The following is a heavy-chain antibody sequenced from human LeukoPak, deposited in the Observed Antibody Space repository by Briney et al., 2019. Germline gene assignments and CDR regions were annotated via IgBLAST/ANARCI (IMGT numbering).Heavy chain of an antibody. CDR1: GGPLSNYY. CDR2: INHSGST. V-gene: IGHV4-34*01. D-gene: IGHD5-18*01. Sequence: SETLSLTCAVHGGPLSNYYWSWIRQPPGKGLEWIGEINHSGSTNYNPSLKSRVTMSVDTSKNQFSLKLGSATAADTAVYYCARVYSYGFSSIDYWGQGTLVTVSS. CDR3: ARVYSYGFSSIDY. J-gene: IGHJ4*02.